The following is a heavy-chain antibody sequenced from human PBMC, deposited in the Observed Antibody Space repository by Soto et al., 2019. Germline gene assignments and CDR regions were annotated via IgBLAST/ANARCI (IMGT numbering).Heavy chain of an antibody. V-gene: IGHV1-24*01. CDR1: GYTLTELS. D-gene: IGHD3-10*01. CDR3: ATSNYGSGSYYYYYGMDV. CDR2: FDPEDGET. Sequence: ASVKVSCKVSGYTLTELSMHWVRRAPGKGLEWMGGFDPEDGETIYAQKFQGRVTMTEDTSTDTAYMELSSLRSEDTAVYYCATSNYGSGSYYYYYGMDVWGQGTTVTVSS. J-gene: IGHJ6*02.